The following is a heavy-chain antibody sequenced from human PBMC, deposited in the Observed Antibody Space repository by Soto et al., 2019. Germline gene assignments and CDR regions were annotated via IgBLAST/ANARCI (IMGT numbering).Heavy chain of an antibody. V-gene: IGHV1-3*01. CDR2: INAGNGNT. J-gene: IGHJ4*02. D-gene: IGHD4-17*01. CDR1: GYTFTSYA. CDR3: ARGGLRPY. Sequence: QVQLVQSGAEVKKPGASVKVSCKASGYTFTSYAMHWVRQAPGQRLEWMGWINAGNGNTKYSKKFQGRVTITRDTSASTAYMALSSLRSEDTAVYYCARGGLRPYWGQGTLVTVSS.